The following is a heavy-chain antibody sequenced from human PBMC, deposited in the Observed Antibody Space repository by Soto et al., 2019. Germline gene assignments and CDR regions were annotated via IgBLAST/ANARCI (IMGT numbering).Heavy chain of an antibody. V-gene: IGHV3-74*01. CDR1: GFTFTNYW. CDR3: VRDTPHNGFDP. CDR2: VDNDGTSA. J-gene: IGHJ5*02. Sequence: EVQLVESGGGLVQPGGSLRLSCAASGFTFTNYWMHWVRQGPGKGLVWVARVDNDGTSATYADSVKGRFTISRDNAKNTLYLQMNSLRAEDTAVYYCVRDTPHNGFDPWGQGTLVTVSS.